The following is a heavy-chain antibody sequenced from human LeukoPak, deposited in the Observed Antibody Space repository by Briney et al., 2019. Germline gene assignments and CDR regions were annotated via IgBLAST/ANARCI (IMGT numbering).Heavy chain of an antibody. V-gene: IGHV3-30-3*01. CDR3: ARAPNNGWYVDNWFDP. CDR1: GFTFSSYA. Sequence: GGSLRLSCAASGFTFSSYAMHWVRQAPGKGLEWVAVISYDGSNKYYADSVKGRFTISRDNSKNTLYLQMNSLRAEDTAVYYCARAPNNGWYVDNWFDPWGQGTLVTVSS. J-gene: IGHJ5*02. D-gene: IGHD6-19*01. CDR2: ISYDGSNK.